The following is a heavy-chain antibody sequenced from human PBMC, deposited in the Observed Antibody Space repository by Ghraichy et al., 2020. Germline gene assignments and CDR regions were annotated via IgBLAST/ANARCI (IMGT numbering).Heavy chain of an antibody. J-gene: IGHJ4*02. CDR1: GYTFTGYY. CDR3: ASGRNYHDSSGPLDY. Sequence: ASVKVSCKASGYTFTGYYMHWVRQAPGQGLEWMGWINPNSGGTNYAQKFQGWVTMTRDTSISTAYMELSRLRSDDTAVYYCASGRNYHDSSGPLDYWGQGTLVTVSS. D-gene: IGHD3-22*01. CDR2: INPNSGGT. V-gene: IGHV1-2*04.